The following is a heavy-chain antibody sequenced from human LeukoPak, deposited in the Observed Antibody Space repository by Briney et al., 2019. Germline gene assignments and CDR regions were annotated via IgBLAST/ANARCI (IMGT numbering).Heavy chain of an antibody. Sequence: GGSLRLSCAASGFTFSSYSMNWVRQAPGKGLEWVSSISSSSSYIYSADSVKGRFTISRDNSKNSLYLQMNSLRAEDTALYYCATSSSASAGDYYYYMDVWGKGTTVTVSS. V-gene: IGHV3-21*04. J-gene: IGHJ6*03. CDR3: ATSSSASAGDYYYYMDV. CDR1: GFTFSSYS. D-gene: IGHD6-6*01. CDR2: ISSSSSYI.